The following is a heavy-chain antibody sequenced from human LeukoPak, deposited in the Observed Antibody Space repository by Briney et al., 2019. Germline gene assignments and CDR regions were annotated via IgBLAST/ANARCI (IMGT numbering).Heavy chain of an antibody. D-gene: IGHD4-11*01. Sequence: SETLSLTCAVYGGSFSGYYWSWIRQPPGKGLEWIGEINHSGSTNYNPSLKSRVTISVDTSKNQFSLKLSSVTAADTAVYYCAREVSGGKRNYEDPRNRRTGNYMDVWGKGTTVTVSS. CDR1: GGSFSGYY. CDR2: INHSGST. V-gene: IGHV4-34*01. J-gene: IGHJ6*03. CDR3: AREVSGGKRNYEDPRNRRTGNYMDV.